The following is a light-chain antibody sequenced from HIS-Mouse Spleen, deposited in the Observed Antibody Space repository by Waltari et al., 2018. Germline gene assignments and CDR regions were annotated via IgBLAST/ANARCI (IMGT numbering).Light chain of an antibody. V-gene: IGLV6-57*02. CDR2: EDN. CDR3: QSYDSRNVV. CDR1: SGSIASTH. Sequence: NFMLTLPGSCSESPGKAVMISCTGSSGSIASTHGQWYQQRPGSAPTTVIYEDNQSPSGVPDRFSGSIDSSSNSASLTISGLKTEDEADYYCQSYDSRNVVFGGGTKLTVL. J-gene: IGLJ2*01.